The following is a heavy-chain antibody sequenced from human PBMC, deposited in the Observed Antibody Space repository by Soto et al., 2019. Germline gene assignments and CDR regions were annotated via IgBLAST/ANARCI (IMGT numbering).Heavy chain of an antibody. CDR2: IRSKAYGGTT. Sequence: GGSLSLSCTASGFTFGDYAMSWFRQAPGKGLEWVGFIRSKAYGGTTEYAASVKGRFTISRDDSKSIAYLQMNSLKTEDTAVYYCTRDPDSGWYSDWFDPWGQGTLVTVSS. J-gene: IGHJ5*02. D-gene: IGHD6-19*01. CDR1: GFTFGDYA. CDR3: TRDPDSGWYSDWFDP. V-gene: IGHV3-49*03.